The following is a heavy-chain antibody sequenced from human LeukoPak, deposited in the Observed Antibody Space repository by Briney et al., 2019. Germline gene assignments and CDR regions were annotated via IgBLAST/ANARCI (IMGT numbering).Heavy chain of an antibody. CDR3: AREGFMVRGVTSTTNWFDP. J-gene: IGHJ5*02. CDR1: GYTFTSYY. V-gene: IGHV1-46*01. D-gene: IGHD3-10*01. Sequence: ASVKVSCKASGYTFTSYYMHWVRQAPGQGLEWMGIINPSGGSTSYAQKFQGRVTMTRDMSTSTVYTELSSLRSEDTAVYYCAREGFMVRGVTSTTNWFDPWGQGTLVTVSS. CDR2: INPSGGST.